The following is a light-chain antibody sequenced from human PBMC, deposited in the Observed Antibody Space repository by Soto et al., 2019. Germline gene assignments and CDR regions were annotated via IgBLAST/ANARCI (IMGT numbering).Light chain of an antibody. CDR2: EVT. J-gene: IGLJ1*01. CDR1: SGDIGSYNR. V-gene: IGLV2-14*01. Sequence: QSALTQPASVSGSPGQSITISCTGTSGDIGSYNRVSWYQQHPGKAPKLIIYEVTDRPSGVSNRFSGSKSGNTASLTISGLQAEDEADYYCSSYAGTNNLLYVFGTGTKVTVL. CDR3: SSYAGTNNLLYV.